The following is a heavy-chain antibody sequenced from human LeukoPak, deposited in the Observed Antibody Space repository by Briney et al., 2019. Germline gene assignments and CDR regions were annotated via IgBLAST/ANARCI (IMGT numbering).Heavy chain of an antibody. CDR2: VRYDGIKK. D-gene: IGHD3-22*01. Sequence: GGSLRLSCATSGFTFSTSGMHWVRQAPGKGLEWVAFVRYDGIKKDYADSVKGRFTISKDNSKNTLYLQMDSLRAEDTAVYYCAKGRDNSVYSYFEYWGQGTLVTVSS. CDR1: GFTFSTSG. CDR3: AKGRDNSVYSYFEY. V-gene: IGHV3-30*02. J-gene: IGHJ4*02.